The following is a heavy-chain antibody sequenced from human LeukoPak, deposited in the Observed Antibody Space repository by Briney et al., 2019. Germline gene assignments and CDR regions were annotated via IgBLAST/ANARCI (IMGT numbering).Heavy chain of an antibody. Sequence: GGSLRLSCAASGFTFSSYSMNWVRQAPGKGLEWVSYISSSSTIYYADSVKGRFTISRDNAKNSLYLQMNSLRAEDTALYYCAKGPNYDILTGYSYNWFDPWGQGTLVTVSS. J-gene: IGHJ5*02. CDR3: AKGPNYDILTGYSYNWFDP. CDR1: GFTFSSYS. CDR2: ISSSSTI. V-gene: IGHV3-48*01. D-gene: IGHD3-9*01.